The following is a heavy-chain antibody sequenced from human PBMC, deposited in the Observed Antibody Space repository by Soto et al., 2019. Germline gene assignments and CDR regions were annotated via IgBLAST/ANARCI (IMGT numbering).Heavy chain of an antibody. V-gene: IGHV1-3*01. D-gene: IGHD2-2*01. CDR1: GYTFTSYA. CDR2: INAGNGNT. J-gene: IGHJ5*02. CDR3: ARKPNYSTSSPRFEV. Sequence: ASVKVSFKASGYTFTSYAMHWVRQAPGQRLEWMGWINAGNGNTKYSQKFQGRVTITRDTSASTAYMELSSLRSEDTAVYYCARKPNYSTSSPRFEVWGQRTLVTVSS.